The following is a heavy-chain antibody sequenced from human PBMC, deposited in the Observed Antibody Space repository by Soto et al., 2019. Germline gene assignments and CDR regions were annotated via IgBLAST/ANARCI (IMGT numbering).Heavy chain of an antibody. V-gene: IGHV3-30*18. CDR2: ISYDGSNK. D-gene: IGHD3-10*02. Sequence: QPGGSLRLSCAASGFTFSSYGMHWVRQAPGKGLEWVAVISYDGSNKYYADSVKGRFTISRDNSKNTLYLQMNSLRAEDTAVYYCAKALGVVRGVINYYYYYGMDVWGQGTTVTVSS. J-gene: IGHJ6*02. CDR1: GFTFSSYG. CDR3: AKALGVVRGVINYYYYYGMDV.